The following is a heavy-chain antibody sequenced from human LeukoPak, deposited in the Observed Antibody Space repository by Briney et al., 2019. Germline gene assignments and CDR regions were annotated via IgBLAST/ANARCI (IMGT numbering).Heavy chain of an antibody. CDR1: GLTFSNYW. V-gene: IGHV3-66*01. D-gene: IGHD1-26*01. Sequence: GGPLRLSCAASGLTFSNYWMSWVRQAPGKGLEWVSVTYSGGSTYYADSVKGRCTISRDNSKNTLYLQMNSLRGEDTAVYYCASGIRAFDNWGQGTLVTVSA. J-gene: IGHJ4*02. CDR3: ASGIRAFDN. CDR2: TYSGGST.